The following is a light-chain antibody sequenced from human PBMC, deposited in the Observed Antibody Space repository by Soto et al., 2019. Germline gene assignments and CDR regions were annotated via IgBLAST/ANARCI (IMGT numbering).Light chain of an antibody. J-gene: IGKJ4*01. CDR3: QQRSSWPLT. CDR1: QSISSY. CDR2: AAS. V-gene: IGKV3-11*01. Sequence: EIVLTQSPVTLSLSPGERATLSCRASQSISSYLAWYQQKPGQAPRLLMYAASSRATAIPARFSGSGSGTDFTLTISSLEPEDFAVYYCQQRSSWPLTFGGGTKVEIK.